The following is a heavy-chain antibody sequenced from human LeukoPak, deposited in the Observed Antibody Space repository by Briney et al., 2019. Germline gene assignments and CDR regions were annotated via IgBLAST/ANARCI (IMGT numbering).Heavy chain of an antibody. CDR1: GFTFSSYS. J-gene: IGHJ6*02. Sequence: GGSLRLSCAASGFTFSSYSMNWVRQAPGKGLEWVSYISSSSSTIYYADSVKGRFTISRDNAKNSLYLQMNSLRAEDTAVYYCARDSTVTTRDYYYYGMDVWGQGTTVTVSS. V-gene: IGHV3-48*04. CDR2: ISSSSSTI. D-gene: IGHD4-17*01. CDR3: ARDSTVTTRDYYYYGMDV.